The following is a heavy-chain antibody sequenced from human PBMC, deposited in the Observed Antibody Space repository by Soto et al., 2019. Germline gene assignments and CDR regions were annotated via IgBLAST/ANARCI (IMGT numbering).Heavy chain of an antibody. CDR1: GYTFTSYG. J-gene: IGHJ4*02. V-gene: IGHV1-18*01. CDR2: ISAYNGNT. Sequence: ASVKVSCKASGYTFTSYGISWVRQAPGQGLEWMGWISAYNGNTNYAQKLQGRVTMTTDTSTSTAYMELRSLRSDDTAVYYCARVLLWFGELLIDYWGQGTLVNVSS. CDR3: ARVLLWFGELLIDY. D-gene: IGHD3-10*01.